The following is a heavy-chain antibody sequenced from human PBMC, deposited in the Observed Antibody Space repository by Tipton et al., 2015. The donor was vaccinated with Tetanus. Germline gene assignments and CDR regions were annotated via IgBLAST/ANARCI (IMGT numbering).Heavy chain of an antibody. J-gene: IGHJ4*02. CDR2: IWYDGSNK. Sequence: SGFTFSSYGMHWVRQAPGKGLEWVAVIWYDGSNKYYADSVKGRFTISRDNSKNTLYLQMNSLRAEDTAVYYCARKVAGSSGWYDYWGQGTLVTVSS. D-gene: IGHD6-19*01. CDR1: GFTFSSYG. CDR3: ARKVAGSSGWYDY. V-gene: IGHV3-33*01.